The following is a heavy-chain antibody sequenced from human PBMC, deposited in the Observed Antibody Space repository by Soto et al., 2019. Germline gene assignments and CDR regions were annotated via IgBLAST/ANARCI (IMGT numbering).Heavy chain of an antibody. CDR1: GGSIINTGYS. V-gene: IGHV4-30-2*01. CDR3: AAVETVGGSFCFAS. D-gene: IGHD1-26*01. J-gene: IGHJ4*02. Sequence: SETLSLTCAVSGGSIINTGYSWSLIRQPPGKGLEWIGYVYPSGNIYYNPSLKSRVTVSVDGSKNQFSLKLSSVTAADTAVYFCAAVETVGGSFCFASWGQGTLVTVSS. CDR2: VYPSGNI.